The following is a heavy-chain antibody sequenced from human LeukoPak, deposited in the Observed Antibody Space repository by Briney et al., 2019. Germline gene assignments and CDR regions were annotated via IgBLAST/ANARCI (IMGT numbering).Heavy chain of an antibody. J-gene: IGHJ1*01. V-gene: IGHV5-51*01. Sequence: GESLKISCKGSEYSFTNYWIAWVRPMPGKGLECMGIIYPGASDTRYSPSFQGQVTISVDKSISTAYLQWSSLKASDTATYYCARTSYYDSSGNHFGYFQYWGQGTLVTVSS. D-gene: IGHD3-22*01. CDR3: ARTSYYDSSGNHFGYFQY. CDR2: IYPGASDT. CDR1: EYSFTNYW.